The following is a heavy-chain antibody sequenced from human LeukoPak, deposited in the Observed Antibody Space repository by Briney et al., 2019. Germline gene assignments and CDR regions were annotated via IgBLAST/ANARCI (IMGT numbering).Heavy chain of an antibody. D-gene: IGHD3-16*01. CDR3: ARCYDYVWGSYDY. J-gene: IGHJ4*02. V-gene: IGHV3-48*03. CDR1: GFTFSSYE. CDR2: ISSSGSTI. Sequence: PGGSLRLSCAASGFTFSSYEMNWVCQAPGKGLEWVSYISSSGSTIYYADSVKGRFTISRDNAKNSLYLQMNSLRAEDTAVYYCARCYDYVWGSYDYWGQGTLVTVSS.